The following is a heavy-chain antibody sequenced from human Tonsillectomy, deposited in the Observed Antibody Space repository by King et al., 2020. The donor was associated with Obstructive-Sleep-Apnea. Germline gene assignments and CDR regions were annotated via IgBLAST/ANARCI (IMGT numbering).Heavy chain of an antibody. CDR1: GFTFSRYG. Sequence: VQLVESGGGVVQPGRSLRLSCAASGFTFSRYGMHWVRQAPGKGLEWVAFISYDGSDKDYADSVKGRFTISRDNSKNTVVLQMNSLRAEDTAVYYCARDREVVVTAILYFDYWGQGTPVTISS. J-gene: IGHJ4*02. V-gene: IGHV3-30*03. CDR3: ARDREVVVTAILYFDY. CDR2: ISYDGSDK. D-gene: IGHD2-21*02.